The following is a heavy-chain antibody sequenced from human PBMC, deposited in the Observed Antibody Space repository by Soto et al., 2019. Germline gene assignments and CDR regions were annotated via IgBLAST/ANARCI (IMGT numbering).Heavy chain of an antibody. D-gene: IGHD2-21*02. CDR3: ARDLWGYCGADCYPLDV. CDR2: MYNTGST. V-gene: IGHV4-59*01. J-gene: IGHJ6*02. CDR1: GGSISSYY. Sequence: QVRLQESGPGLVKPSETLSLTCTVSGGSISSYYWSWIRQPPGKGLEWIGYMYNTGSTIYNPSLKSRVTISVDTSKNQFSLKLNSLTAADTAVYYCARDLWGYCGADCYPLDVWGQGTTVTVS.